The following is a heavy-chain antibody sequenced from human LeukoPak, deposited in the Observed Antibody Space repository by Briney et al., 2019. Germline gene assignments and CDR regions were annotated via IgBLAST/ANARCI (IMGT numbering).Heavy chain of an antibody. D-gene: IGHD1-26*01. CDR3: ARQNTPHGNFDY. J-gene: IGHJ4*02. CDR2: IYYSGST. V-gene: IGHV4-39*01. Sequence: SETLSLTCTVSGGSISSSSYYWGWIRQPPGKGLEWIGSIYYSGSTYYNPSLKSRVTISVDTSKNQFSLKLSSVTAADTAVYYCARQNTPHGNFDYWGQGTLVTVSS. CDR1: GGSISSSSYY.